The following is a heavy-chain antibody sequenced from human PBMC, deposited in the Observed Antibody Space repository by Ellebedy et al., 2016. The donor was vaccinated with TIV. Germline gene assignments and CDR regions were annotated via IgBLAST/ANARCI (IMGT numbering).Heavy chain of an antibody. J-gene: IGHJ5*02. Sequence: SQTLSLTCXVSGDSVSSNSAIWNWLRQSPSRGLEWLGRTYYRSKWYNDYAVSVKSRITINPDTSKNQFSLQLNSVTPEDTAVYYCARAKRYGDSSSSPRCLCWFDPWGQGTLVTVSS. V-gene: IGHV6-1*01. CDR3: ARAKRYGDSSSSPRCLCWFDP. CDR1: GDSVSSNSAI. D-gene: IGHD6-13*01. CDR2: TYYRSKWYN.